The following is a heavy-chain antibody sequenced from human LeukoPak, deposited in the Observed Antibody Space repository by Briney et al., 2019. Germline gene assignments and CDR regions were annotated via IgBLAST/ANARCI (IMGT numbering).Heavy chain of an antibody. D-gene: IGHD3-10*01. CDR1: GFTFSSYA. V-gene: IGHV3-23*01. J-gene: IGHJ4*02. CDR2: IRSGAYT. CDR3: ARISVVSRSGPLDY. Sequence: GGSLRLACAVSGFTFSSYAMTWVRQAPGKGLEWVSTIRSGAYTYYADSVKGRLSISRDNSKNTLYLEMNSLRGEDAAVYYCARISVVSRSGPLDYWGQGTLVTVSS.